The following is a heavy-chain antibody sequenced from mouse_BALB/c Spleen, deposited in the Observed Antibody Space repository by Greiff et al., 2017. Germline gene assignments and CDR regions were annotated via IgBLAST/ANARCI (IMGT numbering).Heavy chain of an antibody. Sequence: EVQRVESGPGLVKPSQSLSLTCSVTGYSITSGYYWNWIRQFPGNKPEWMGYISYDGSNNYNPSLKNRFSITRDTSKNQFFLKLNSVTTEDTATYYCARDRNGNYGDYFDYWGQGTTLTVSS. CDR2: ISYDGSN. J-gene: IGHJ2*01. V-gene: IGHV3-6*02. CDR3: ARDRNGNYGDYFDY. D-gene: IGHD2-1*01. CDR1: GYSITSGYY.